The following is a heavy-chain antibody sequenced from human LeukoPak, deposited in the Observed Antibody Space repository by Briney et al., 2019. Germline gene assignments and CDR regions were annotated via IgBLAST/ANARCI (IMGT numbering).Heavy chain of an antibody. CDR1: GFTFSSYW. Sequence: PGGSLRLSCAASGFTFSSYWMSWVRQAPGKGLEWVANIKQDGSEKYYVDSVKGRFTISRDNAKNSLYLQMNSLRAEDTAVYYCAREGGSPPGYYYYYMDVWGKGTTVTVSS. V-gene: IGHV3-7*01. CDR3: AREGGSPPGYYYYYMDV. J-gene: IGHJ6*03. CDR2: IKQDGSEK.